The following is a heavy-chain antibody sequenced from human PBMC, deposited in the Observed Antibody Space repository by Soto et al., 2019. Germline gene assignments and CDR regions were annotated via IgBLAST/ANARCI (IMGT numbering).Heavy chain of an antibody. D-gene: IGHD5-18*01. CDR1: GGTFSSYT. V-gene: IGHV1-69*08. Sequence: QVQLVQSGAEVKKPGSSVKVSCKASGGTFSSYTISWVRQAPGQGLEWMGRIIPILGIANYAQKFQGRVTITADQSTSTAYMELSSLRSEDTAVYYCARELTGPVGGYSYGGRYYYGMDVWGQGTTVTVSS. CDR2: IIPILGIA. J-gene: IGHJ6*02. CDR3: ARELTGPVGGYSYGGRYYYGMDV.